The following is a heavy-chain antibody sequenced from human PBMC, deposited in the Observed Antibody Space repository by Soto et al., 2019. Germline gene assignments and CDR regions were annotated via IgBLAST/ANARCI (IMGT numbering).Heavy chain of an antibody. CDR2: IYYSGST. J-gene: IGHJ3*02. V-gene: IGHV4-31*03. D-gene: IGHD3-22*01. CDR3: ARGGYYYDSSGYYSAGVGAFDI. Sequence: SETLSLTCTVSGGSISSGGYYWSWIRRHPGKGLEWIGYIYYSGSTYYNPSLKSRVTISVDTSKNQFSLKLSSVTAADTAVYYCARGGYYYDSSGYYSAGVGAFDIWGQGTMVTVSS. CDR1: GGSISSGGYY.